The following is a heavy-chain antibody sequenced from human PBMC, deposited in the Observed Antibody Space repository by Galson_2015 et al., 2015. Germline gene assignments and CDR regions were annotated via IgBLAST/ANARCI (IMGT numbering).Heavy chain of an antibody. CDR1: GYSFTSYW. D-gene: IGHD2-2*01. CDR3: ARRRYCSSTTCTASSGWIFDY. V-gene: IGHV5-51*01. Sequence: QSGAEVKKPGESLKISCKGSGYSFTSYWIGWVRQMPGRGLEWIGIIYPADSNTRYRASFQGQVTISADRSISTAYLQWSSLKASDTAMYYCARRRYCSSTTCTASSGWIFDYWGQGTLVTVSS. J-gene: IGHJ4*02. CDR2: IYPADSNT.